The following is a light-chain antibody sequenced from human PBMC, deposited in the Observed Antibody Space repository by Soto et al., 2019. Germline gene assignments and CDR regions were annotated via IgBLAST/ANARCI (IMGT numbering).Light chain of an antibody. CDR2: DDN. J-gene: IGLJ2*01. Sequence: QSVLTQPPSVSAAPGQKVTISCSGSSSNIGDNFVSWYQQLPGTAPTLLIYDDNVRPPGVPDRFSCSKSGTSATLGITGLQTGDDAYYYCGAWGGGLSAVAFGGGTKLTVL. CDR1: SSNIGDNF. CDR3: GAWGGGLSAVA. V-gene: IGLV1-51*01.